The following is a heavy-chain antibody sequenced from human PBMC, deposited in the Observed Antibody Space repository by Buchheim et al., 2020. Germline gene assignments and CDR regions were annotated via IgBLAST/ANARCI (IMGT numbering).Heavy chain of an antibody. V-gene: IGHV4-4*02. CDR2: IPHSGST. Sequence: QVQLQESGPGLVKPSATLSLTCAVSGGSISSSNWWSWVRQPPGKGLEWIGEIPHSGSTNYNPSLKSRVTLSVDKSKNQFSLNLSSVTAADTAIYYCARGLRRGDYYYGMDVWGQGTT. CDR3: ARGLRRGDYYYGMDV. CDR1: GGSISSSNW. D-gene: IGHD5/OR15-5a*01. J-gene: IGHJ6*02.